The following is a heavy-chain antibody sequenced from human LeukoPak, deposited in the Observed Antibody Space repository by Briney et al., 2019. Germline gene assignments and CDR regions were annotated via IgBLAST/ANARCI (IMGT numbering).Heavy chain of an antibody. V-gene: IGHV3-7*01. CDR1: GFTFSSYA. D-gene: IGHD4-17*01. J-gene: IGHJ4*02. Sequence: GGSLRLSCAASGFTFSSYAMSWVRQAPGKGLEWVANIKQDGSEKYYVDSVKGRFTISRDNAKNSLYLQMNSLRAEDTAVYYCAREGTTVNYGDPFDYWGQGTLVTVSS. CDR2: IKQDGSEK. CDR3: AREGTTVNYGDPFDY.